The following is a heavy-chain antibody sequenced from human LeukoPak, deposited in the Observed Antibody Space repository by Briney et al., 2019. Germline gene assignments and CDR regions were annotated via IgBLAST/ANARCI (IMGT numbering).Heavy chain of an antibody. D-gene: IGHD2-21*02. CDR2: ISWNSGSI. Sequence: GGSLRLSCAASGFTFDDYAMHWVRQAPGKGLEWVSGISWNSGSIGHADSVKGRFTISRDNAKNSLYLQMNSLRAEDMALYYCAKDAGRVVTTGFDYWGQGTLVTVSS. V-gene: IGHV3-9*03. CDR3: AKDAGRVVTTGFDY. J-gene: IGHJ4*02. CDR1: GFTFDDYA.